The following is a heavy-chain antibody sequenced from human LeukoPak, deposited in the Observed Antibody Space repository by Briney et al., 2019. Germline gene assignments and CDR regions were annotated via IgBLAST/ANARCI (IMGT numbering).Heavy chain of an antibody. V-gene: IGHV4-39*07. Sequence: PSETLSLTCTVSGGSISSSSYYWGWIRQPPGKGLEWIGSIYYSGSTYYNPSLKSRVTISVDTSKNQFSLKLSSVTAADTAVYYCATDSSGWEGGMDVWGQGTTVTVSS. D-gene: IGHD6-19*01. J-gene: IGHJ6*02. CDR3: ATDSSGWEGGMDV. CDR2: IYYSGST. CDR1: GGSISSSSYY.